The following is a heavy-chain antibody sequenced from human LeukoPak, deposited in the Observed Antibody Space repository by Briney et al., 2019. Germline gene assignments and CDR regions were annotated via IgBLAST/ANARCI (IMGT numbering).Heavy chain of an antibody. CDR1: GGSFSGYY. CDR3: ARGLGSRSLNY. Sequence: PSETLSLTCAVYGGSFSGYYWSWIRQPPGKGLEWIGEINHSGSTNYNPSLKSRVTISVDTSKNQFSLKLSSVTAADTAEYYCARGLGSRSLNYWGQGTLVTVSS. V-gene: IGHV4-34*01. CDR2: INHSGST. J-gene: IGHJ4*02. D-gene: IGHD6-13*01.